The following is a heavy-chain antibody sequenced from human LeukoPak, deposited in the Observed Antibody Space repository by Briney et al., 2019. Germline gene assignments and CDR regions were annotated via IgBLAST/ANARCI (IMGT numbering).Heavy chain of an antibody. V-gene: IGHV3-48*01. D-gene: IGHD6-6*01. Sequence: GGSLRLSCAASGFTFSSYSMNWVRQAPGKGLEWVSYISSSSSTIYYADSVKGRFTISRDNAKNSLYLQMNSLRAEDTAVYYCARDSYAVYSSSSLPFDYWGQGTLVTVSS. CDR2: ISSSSSTI. CDR3: ARDSYAVYSSSSLPFDY. J-gene: IGHJ4*02. CDR1: GFTFSSYS.